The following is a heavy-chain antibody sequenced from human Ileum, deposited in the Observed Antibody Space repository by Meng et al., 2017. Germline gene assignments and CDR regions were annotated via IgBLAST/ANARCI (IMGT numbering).Heavy chain of an antibody. CDR2: IPDSGRT. CDR1: GVSISSYY. V-gene: IGHV4-59*01. D-gene: IGHD1-26*01. CDR3: AALRVGNLRYGYWYFDL. J-gene: IGHJ2*01. Sequence: GSLRLSCTVSGVSISSYYWSWIRQSPGKGLQWIAYIPDSGRTSYNPSLRSRVNISLDRSKNQFSLKLSSVTAADTAVYYCAALRVGNLRYGYWYFDLWGRGTLVTVSS.